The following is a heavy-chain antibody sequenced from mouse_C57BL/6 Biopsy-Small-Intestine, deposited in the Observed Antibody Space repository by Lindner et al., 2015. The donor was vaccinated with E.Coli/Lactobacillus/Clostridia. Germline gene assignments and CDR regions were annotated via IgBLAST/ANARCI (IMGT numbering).Heavy chain of an antibody. J-gene: IGHJ3*01. CDR3: ASARGDGSFAY. D-gene: IGHD2-3*01. CDR1: GFSLTSFG. Sequence: QLQESGPGLVAPSQSLSITCTVSGFSLTSFGVDWVRQSPGKGLEWLGVIWGVGSTNYNSALKSRLSISKDNSKSQVFLKMNSLQTDDTAIYYCASARGDGSFAYWGQGTLVTVSA. V-gene: IGHV2-6*01. CDR2: IWGVGST.